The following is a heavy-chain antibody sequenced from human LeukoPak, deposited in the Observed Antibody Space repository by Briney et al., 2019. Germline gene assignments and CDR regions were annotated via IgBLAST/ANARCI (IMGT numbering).Heavy chain of an antibody. V-gene: IGHV4-59*01. CDR2: IYYSGST. CDR3: ARQRDYYDSSGYYSRIFDY. J-gene: IGHJ4*02. Sequence: SETLPLTCTVSGGSISSYYWSWIRQPPGKGLEWIGYIYYSGSTNYNPSLKSRVTISVDTSKNQFSLKLSSVTAADTAVYYCARQRDYYDSSGYYSRIFDYWGQGTLVTVSS. CDR1: GGSISSYY. D-gene: IGHD3-22*01.